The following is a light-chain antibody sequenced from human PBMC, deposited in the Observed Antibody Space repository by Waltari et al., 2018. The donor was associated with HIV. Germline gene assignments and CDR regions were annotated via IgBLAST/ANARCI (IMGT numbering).Light chain of an antibody. Sequence: QSALTQPASVSGSPGQSITISCTGTSSDFGRYNLVSWYQQHPGKAPKLMIYEGSKRPSGVSNRFSASRAGNTASLTISGLQAEDEADYYCCSYAGSSTWVFGGGTKLTVL. J-gene: IGLJ3*02. V-gene: IGLV2-23*01. CDR2: EGS. CDR3: CSYAGSSTWV. CDR1: SSDFGRYNL.